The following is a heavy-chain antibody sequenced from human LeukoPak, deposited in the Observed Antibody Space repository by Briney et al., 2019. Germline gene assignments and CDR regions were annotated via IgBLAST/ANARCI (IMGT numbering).Heavy chain of an antibody. CDR2: IRYDGSNK. J-gene: IGHJ4*02. V-gene: IGHV3-30*02. D-gene: IGHD1-26*01. Sequence: GGSLRLSCAASGFTFSSYGMHWVRQAPGKGLEWVAFIRYDGSNKYYADSVKGRFTISRDNSKNTLYLQMNSLRAEDTAVYYCAKGVRWELLRYYFDYWGQGTLVTVSS. CDR3: AKGVRWELLRYYFDY. CDR1: GFTFSSYG.